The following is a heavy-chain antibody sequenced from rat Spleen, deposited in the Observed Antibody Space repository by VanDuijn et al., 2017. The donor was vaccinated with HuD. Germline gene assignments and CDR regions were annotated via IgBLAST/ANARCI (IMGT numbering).Heavy chain of an antibody. CDR1: GFTFSDYA. V-gene: IGHV5-17*01. CDR2: IIYDGSST. CDR3: ARRYYDGYYLYVMDA. Sequence: EVQLVESGGGLVQPGRSLKLSCAASGFTFSDYAMAWVRQAPKKGLEWVATIIYDGSSTYYRDSVKGRFTISRDNAKSTLYLQMDSLRSEDTANYFCARRYYDGYYLYVMDAWGQGASVTVSS. D-gene: IGHD1-12*03. J-gene: IGHJ4*01.